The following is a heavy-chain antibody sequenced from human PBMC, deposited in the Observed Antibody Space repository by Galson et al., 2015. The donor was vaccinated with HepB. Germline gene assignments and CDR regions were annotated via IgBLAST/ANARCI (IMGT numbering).Heavy chain of an antibody. Sequence: LRLSCAASGFTFSRFWMHWVRQAPGKGLVWVSRLNGDGSSTNYADSVKGRFTISRDNAKSTLYLQMNSLRPEDTAVYYCARGEGTFSALVDYWGQGTLVTVSS. J-gene: IGHJ4*02. CDR2: LNGDGSST. V-gene: IGHV3-74*01. D-gene: IGHD3-10*01. CDR1: GFTFSRFW. CDR3: ARGEGTFSALVDY.